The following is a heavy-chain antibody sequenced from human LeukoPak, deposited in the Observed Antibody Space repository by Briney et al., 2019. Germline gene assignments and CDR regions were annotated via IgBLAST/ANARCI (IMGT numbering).Heavy chain of an antibody. V-gene: IGHV4-34*01. CDR3: AREGSTSRYYFDY. CDR1: GGSFSGYY. CDR2: INHSGST. J-gene: IGHJ4*02. Sequence: SETLSLTCAVYGGSFSGYYWSWIRQPPGKGLEWIGEINHSGSTNYNPSLKSRVTISVDTSKNQFSLKLSSVTAADTAVYYCAREGSTSRYYFDYWGQGTLVTVSS. D-gene: IGHD2-2*01.